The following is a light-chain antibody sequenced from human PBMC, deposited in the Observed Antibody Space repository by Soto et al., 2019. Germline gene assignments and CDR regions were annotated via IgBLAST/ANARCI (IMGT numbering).Light chain of an antibody. Sequence: EIVMTRSPATLSGSRGEGATVACRASQSLNDNLAWDQQKPGQAPRRLIYRASTRDTGVPGRFSASGSGTEFTLTISTLQSEDFTVYYCQQYHNWPPWPVGQGTKV. CDR3: QQYHNWPPWP. CDR1: QSLNDN. CDR2: RAS. V-gene: IGKV3-15*01. J-gene: IGKJ1*01.